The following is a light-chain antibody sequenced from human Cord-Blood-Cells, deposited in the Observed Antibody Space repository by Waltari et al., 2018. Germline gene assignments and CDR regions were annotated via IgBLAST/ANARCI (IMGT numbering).Light chain of an antibody. J-gene: IGKJ2*01. CDR3: QQSYSTPPEYT. CDR2: AAS. CDR1: QRISSY. V-gene: IGKV1-39*01. Sequence: DIQMTQSPSSLSASVGDRVTITFRASQRISSYLNWYQQKPGKAPKLLIYAASSLQSGVPSRFSGSGSGTDFTLTISSLQPEDFATYYCQQSYSTPPEYTFGQGTKLEIK.